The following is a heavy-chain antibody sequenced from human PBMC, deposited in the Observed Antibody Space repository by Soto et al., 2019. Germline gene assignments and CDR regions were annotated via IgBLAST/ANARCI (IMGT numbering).Heavy chain of an antibody. CDR1: GGSISSGDYY. CDR2: IYYSGST. V-gene: IGHV4-30-4*01. J-gene: IGHJ4*02. Sequence: PSETLSLTCSVSGGSISSGDYYWNWIRQPPGKGLEWIGHIYYSGSTYYNSSLKSRVTISLDTSKNQFSLKLSSVTAADTAVYYCARDHGDYVLYDWGQGTLVTVSS. D-gene: IGHD4-17*01. CDR3: ARDHGDYVLYD.